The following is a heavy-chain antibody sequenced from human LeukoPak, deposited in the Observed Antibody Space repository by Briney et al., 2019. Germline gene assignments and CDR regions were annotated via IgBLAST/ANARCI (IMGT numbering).Heavy chain of an antibody. Sequence: ASVKVSCKVSGYTLTELSMHWVRQAPGKGLEWMGGFDPEDGETIYAQKFQGRVTMTEDTSTDTAYMELSSLRSEDTPVYYCATDPSGITGTLGWGQGTMVTVSS. CDR1: GYTLTELS. J-gene: IGHJ3*01. D-gene: IGHD1-20*01. V-gene: IGHV1-24*01. CDR2: FDPEDGET. CDR3: ATDPSGITGTLG.